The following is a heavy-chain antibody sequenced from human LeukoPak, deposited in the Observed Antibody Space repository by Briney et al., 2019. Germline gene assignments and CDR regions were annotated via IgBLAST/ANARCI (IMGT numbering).Heavy chain of an antibody. Sequence: QPGGALRLSCAASGFTFSSYWMHWVRQAPGKGLVWVSRINSDGSSTRYADSVKGRFIISRDNAKNTLNLQMNRLRDEDTAVYYCAREVSSGGWYNWFDPWGQGTLVTVSS. CDR1: GFTFSSYW. J-gene: IGHJ5*02. D-gene: IGHD6-19*01. V-gene: IGHV3-74*01. CDR3: AREVSSGGWYNWFDP. CDR2: INSDGSST.